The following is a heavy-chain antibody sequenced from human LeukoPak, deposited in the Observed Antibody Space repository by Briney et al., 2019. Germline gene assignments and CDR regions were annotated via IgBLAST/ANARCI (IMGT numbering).Heavy chain of an antibody. J-gene: IGHJ6*02. V-gene: IGHV1-69*13. Sequence: ASVKVSCKASGGNFSSYAIRWVRQAPGQEHEWMREIIHIFATANYVQKCQGRVRITADESTSTAFMELSSLRSEDTAVYYCARVPLPTGTIFGAPLLYYGMDVWSQGTTVTVSS. D-gene: IGHD3-3*01. CDR2: IIHIFATA. CDR1: GGNFSSYA. CDR3: ARVPLPTGTIFGAPLLYYGMDV.